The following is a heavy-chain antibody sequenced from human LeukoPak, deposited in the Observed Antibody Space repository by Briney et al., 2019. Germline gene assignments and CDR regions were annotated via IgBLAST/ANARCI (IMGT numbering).Heavy chain of an antibody. CDR1: GYSIISGYY. V-gene: IGHV4-38-2*01. CDR2: IYHSGRT. CDR3: ARGWGARTVTNIDY. Sequence: SEALSLTCAVSGYSIISGYYWGWIRQPPGKGLEWIGSIYHSGRTYYNPSLKSRLTISVDTSKNQFSLKLGSVTAEDTAVYYSARGWGARTVTNIDYWGQGTLVTVSS. J-gene: IGHJ4*02. D-gene: IGHD4-17*01.